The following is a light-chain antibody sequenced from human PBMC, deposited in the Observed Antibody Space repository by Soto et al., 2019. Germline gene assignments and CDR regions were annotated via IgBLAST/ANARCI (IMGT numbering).Light chain of an antibody. CDR2: GAS. J-gene: IGKJ4*01. V-gene: IGKV3-20*01. CDR3: EQYGSSPPVI. CDR1: QSVSSSY. Sequence: EIVLTQSPGTLSLSPGERATLSCRASQSVSSSYLAWYQQKPGQAPRLLIYGASSRATGIPDRFSGSGSGTDFTLTISRLEPEDFAVYYCEQYGSSPPVIFDGGTKVVIK.